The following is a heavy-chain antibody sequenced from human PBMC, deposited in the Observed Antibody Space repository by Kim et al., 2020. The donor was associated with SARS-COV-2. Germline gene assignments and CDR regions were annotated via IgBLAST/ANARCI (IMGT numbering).Heavy chain of an antibody. CDR3: AKVVYYYDSSGYYSTAFDI. D-gene: IGHD3-22*01. J-gene: IGHJ3*02. CDR2: ISGSGGST. Sequence: GGSLRLSCAASGFTFSSYAMSWVRQAPGKGQEWVSAISGSGGSTYYADSVKGRFTISRDNSKNTLYLQMNSLRAEDTAVYYCAKVVYYYDSSGYYSTAFDIWGQGTMVTVSS. CDR1: GFTFSSYA. V-gene: IGHV3-23*01.